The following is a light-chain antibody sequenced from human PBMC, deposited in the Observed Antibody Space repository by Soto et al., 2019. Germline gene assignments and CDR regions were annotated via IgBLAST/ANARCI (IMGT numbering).Light chain of an antibody. CDR3: HQYNAWPRGT. J-gene: IGKJ3*01. CDR2: GAS. Sequence: ERMMTPSPGTLSVSPGEVATLSCTASHSVNPNLAWYQQKPGQPPRLLLYGASTRSTGIPVRFRGSGSGTEFTLTIGSLQSEDSAVYYCHQYNAWPRGTFGPGTKVESK. V-gene: IGKV3-15*01. CDR1: HSVNPN.